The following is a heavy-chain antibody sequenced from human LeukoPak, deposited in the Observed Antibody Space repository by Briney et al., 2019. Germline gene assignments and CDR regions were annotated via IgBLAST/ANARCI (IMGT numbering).Heavy chain of an antibody. D-gene: IGHD2-2*01. CDR1: GFTFSIYW. CDR2: VSSDVSST. V-gene: IGHV3-74*01. CDR3: AREKYIVVVPAAIDGRGLRAYYYYGMDV. J-gene: IGHJ6*02. Sequence: GGSLRLSCAASGFTFSIYWMHWVRQAPGKGLVWVSRVSSDVSSTAYADSVKGRFTISRDNAKNTVYLQMNSLRAEDTAVYYCAREKYIVVVPAAIDGRGLRAYYYYGMDVWGQGTTVTVSS.